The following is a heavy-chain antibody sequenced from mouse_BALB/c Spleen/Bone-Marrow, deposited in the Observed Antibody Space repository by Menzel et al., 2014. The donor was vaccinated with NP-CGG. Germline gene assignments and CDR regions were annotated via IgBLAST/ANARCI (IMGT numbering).Heavy chain of an antibody. CDR3: ARREDYDLDY. J-gene: IGHJ2*01. V-gene: IGHV1-54*01. CDR2: INPGSGGT. Sequence: QVQLQQPGAELVRPGTSVKVSCKASGYAFTNYLIEWVKQRPGQGLEWIGVINPGSGGTNYNEKFKGKATPTADKSSSTAYMQRSSLTADDSAVYFCARREDYDLDYWGQGTTLTVSS. D-gene: IGHD2-4*01. CDR1: GYAFTNYL.